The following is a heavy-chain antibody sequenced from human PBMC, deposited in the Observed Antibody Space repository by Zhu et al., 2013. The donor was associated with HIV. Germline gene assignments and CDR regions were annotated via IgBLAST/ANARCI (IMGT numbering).Heavy chain of an antibody. J-gene: IGHJ6*02. CDR1: GYTFTNYD. Sequence: QVHLVQSGAAVRKPGASVKVSCKASGYTFTNYDINWVRQASGQGLEWMGWMNPKSGNTGYAQKFQDRVSMTRNTSITTAYMELSSLRSDDTAVYYCARDRSEKQLLADYYYYGLDVWGQGTTVTVSS. V-gene: IGHV1-8*01. D-gene: IGHD1-26*01. CDR2: MNPKSGNT. CDR3: ARDRSEKQLLADYYYYGLDV.